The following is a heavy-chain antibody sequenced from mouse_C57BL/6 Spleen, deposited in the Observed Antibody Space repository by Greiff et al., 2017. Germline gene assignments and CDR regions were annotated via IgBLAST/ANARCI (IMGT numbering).Heavy chain of an antibody. J-gene: IGHJ4*01. CDR2: ISYDGSN. CDR3: ARDDYSHYYAMDY. Sequence: ESGPGLVKPSQSLSLTCSVTGYSITSGYYWNWIRQFPGNKLEWMGYISYDGSNNYNPSLKNRISITRDTSTNQFFLKLNSVTTEDTATYYCARDDYSHYYAMDYWGQGTSVTVSS. D-gene: IGHD1-1*01. CDR1: GYSITSGYY. V-gene: IGHV3-6*01.